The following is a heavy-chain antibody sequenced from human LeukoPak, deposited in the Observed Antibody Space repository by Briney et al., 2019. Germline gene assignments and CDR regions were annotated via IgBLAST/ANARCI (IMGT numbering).Heavy chain of an antibody. V-gene: IGHV4-59*12. D-gene: IGHD5-18*01. J-gene: IGHJ4*02. CDR2: IYHSGTT. Sequence: PSETLSLTCSVSGVAINVYYWNWIRQPPGKGLEWIGYIYHSGTTNYNPSLQSRVTISMDTSKNQFSLKLSSVTAADTAVYYCARGYGQWWGQGTLVTVSS. CDR1: GVAINVYY. CDR3: ARGYGQW.